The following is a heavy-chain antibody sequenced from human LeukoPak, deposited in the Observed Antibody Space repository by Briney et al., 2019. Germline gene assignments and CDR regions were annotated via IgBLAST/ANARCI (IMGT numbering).Heavy chain of an antibody. J-gene: IGHJ4*02. CDR2: IYYRSKWYD. V-gene: IGHV6-1*01. CDR1: GDSVSSNNAA. Sequence: SQTLSLTCAISGDSVSSNNAAWNWLRHPPSRGLEWLGRIYYRSKWYDDYAESVKSRITNNPDTSKTQFSLQLNSVTPEDTAVYYCARGITMPFFDYWGQGTLVTVSS. CDR3: ARGITMPFFDY. D-gene: IGHD3-10*01.